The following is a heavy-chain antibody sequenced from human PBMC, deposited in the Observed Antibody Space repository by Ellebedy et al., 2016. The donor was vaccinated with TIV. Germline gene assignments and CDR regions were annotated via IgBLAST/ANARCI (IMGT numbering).Heavy chain of an antibody. J-gene: IGHJ4*02. CDR1: GFTFSDFW. V-gene: IGHV3-7*01. CDR3: ADFEAV. D-gene: IGHD6-19*01. Sequence: GESLKISXAASGFTFSDFWMSWLRQAPGKGLEWVANIKYDEIVKTYEDSVKGRFTISRDNAKKSLWLQMNSLRVEDTGVYYCADFEAVWGQGTLVTVSS. CDR2: IKYDEIVK.